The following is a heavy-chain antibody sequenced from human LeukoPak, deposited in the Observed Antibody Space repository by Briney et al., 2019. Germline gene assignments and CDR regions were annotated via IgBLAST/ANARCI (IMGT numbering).Heavy chain of an antibody. D-gene: IGHD3-22*01. Sequence: KPSETLSLTCAVYGGSFSGYYWSWIRQPPGKGLEWIGEINHSGSTNYNPSLKSRVTISVDASKNQFSLKLSSVTAADTAVYYCARVEYYYDSSGYQRGSYYFDYWGQGTLVTVSS. CDR2: INHSGST. J-gene: IGHJ4*02. CDR1: GGSFSGYY. CDR3: ARVEYYYDSSGYQRGSYYFDY. V-gene: IGHV4-34*01.